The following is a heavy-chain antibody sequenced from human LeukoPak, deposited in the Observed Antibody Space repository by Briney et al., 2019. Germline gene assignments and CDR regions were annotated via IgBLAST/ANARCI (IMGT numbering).Heavy chain of an antibody. Sequence: SETQSLTCTVSGGSISSYYWSWIRQPPGKGLEWIGYIYYRDTVNYNPSLKSRVTISLDMSSNQFSLKLTSVTAADSAVYYCAGHREDTTYYSLMPFDVWGQGTMVTVSS. CDR1: GGSISSYY. D-gene: IGHD2/OR15-2a*01. V-gene: IGHV4-59*08. J-gene: IGHJ3*01. CDR3: AGHREDTTYYSLMPFDV. CDR2: IYYRDTV.